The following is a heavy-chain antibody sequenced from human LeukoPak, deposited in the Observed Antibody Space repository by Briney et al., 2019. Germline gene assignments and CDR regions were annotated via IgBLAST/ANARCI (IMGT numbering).Heavy chain of an antibody. D-gene: IGHD3-22*01. CDR1: GYTFSSYG. J-gene: IGHJ4*02. V-gene: IGHV1-18*01. CDR3: ARDRQLGSSGYYAAY. Sequence: GASVKVSCKASGYTFSSYGISWVRQAPGQGLEWMGWISAYNGNTNYAQKVQGRVTLTTETSTSTAYTELRSLRSDDTAVYYCARDRQLGSSGYYAAYWGQGTLVTVSS. CDR2: ISAYNGNT.